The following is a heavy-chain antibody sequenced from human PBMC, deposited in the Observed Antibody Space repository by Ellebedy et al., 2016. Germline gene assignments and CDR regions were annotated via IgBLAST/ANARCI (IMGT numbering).Heavy chain of an antibody. CDR1: GYSINNGYY. V-gene: IGHV4-38-2*02. CDR2: IYHSGTT. Sequence: SETLSLXCNVSGYSINNGYYWGWIRQPPGKGLEWIGTIYHSGTTYYNPSLKSRVSISLDTSKKQFSLKLSSVTATDTAVYYCARDWYYASGRQPLGFWGQGTLVTVSS. CDR3: ARDWYYASGRQPLGF. J-gene: IGHJ4*02. D-gene: IGHD3-10*01.